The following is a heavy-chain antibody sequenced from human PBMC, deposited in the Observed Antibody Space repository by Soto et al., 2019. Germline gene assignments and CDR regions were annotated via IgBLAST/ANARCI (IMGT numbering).Heavy chain of an antibody. D-gene: IGHD5-12*01. Sequence: ASVKVSCKAPGGTFKNNGISWVRQAPGQGLEWMRGINPVIGTTNYAQKFQGRLTITADASTSTVYMELSRLRYEDTAVYYCARENGVAVATILYYFDYWGPGTLVTVSS. CDR3: ARENGVAVATILYYFDY. CDR1: GGTFKNNG. V-gene: IGHV1-69*13. CDR2: INPVIGTT. J-gene: IGHJ4*02.